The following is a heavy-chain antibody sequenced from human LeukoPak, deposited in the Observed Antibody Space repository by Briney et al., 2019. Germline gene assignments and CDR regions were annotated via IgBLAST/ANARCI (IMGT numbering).Heavy chain of an antibody. Sequence: SETLSLTCTVSGGSISSYYWSWIRQPPGKGLEWIGYIYYSGSTNYNPSHKSRVTISVDTSKNQFSLKLSSVTAADTAVYYCARVRGRNAFDIWGQGTMVTVSS. CDR1: GGSISSYY. CDR2: IYYSGST. V-gene: IGHV4-59*01. CDR3: ARVRGRNAFDI. J-gene: IGHJ3*02.